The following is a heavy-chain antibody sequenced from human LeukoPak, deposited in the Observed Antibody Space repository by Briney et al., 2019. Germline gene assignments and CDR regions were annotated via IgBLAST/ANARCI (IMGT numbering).Heavy chain of an antibody. V-gene: IGHV3-11*04. Sequence: GGSLRLSCAASGFTFRDYDMTWIRQAPGKGLEWVSYISSSDRTIYNAESVKGRFTISRDNAKKSVYLQMNSLRAEDTAVYYCARVSLTYYYMDVWGKGTTVTVSS. J-gene: IGHJ6*03. D-gene: IGHD2/OR15-2a*01. CDR2: ISSSDRTI. CDR1: GFTFRDYD. CDR3: ARVSLTYYYMDV.